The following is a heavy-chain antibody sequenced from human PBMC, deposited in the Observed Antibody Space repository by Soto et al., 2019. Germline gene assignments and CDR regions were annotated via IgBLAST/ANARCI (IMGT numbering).Heavy chain of an antibody. J-gene: IGHJ4*02. V-gene: IGHV3-23*01. D-gene: IGHD2-21*01. Sequence: ARGLQWVSSISSSGGATYYADSVKGRFTISRDNSKNTLYLQMNSLRDEDTAVYYFAKRNIWFSRLTSCGVDCSPLDFWVQGTFVPVTS. CDR3: AKRNIWFSRLTSCGVDCSPLDF. CDR2: ISSSGGAT.